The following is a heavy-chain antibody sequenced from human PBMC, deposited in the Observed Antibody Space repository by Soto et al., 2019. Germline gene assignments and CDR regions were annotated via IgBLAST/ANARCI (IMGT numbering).Heavy chain of an antibody. CDR3: AKGVPGSYGVSY. V-gene: IGHV3-23*01. Sequence: GGSLRLSCAASGFTFSSYAMSWVRQAPGKGLEWVSAISGGGGSTYYADSVKGRFTISRDNSKNTLYVQMNGLRAEDTAVYYCAKGVPGSYGVSYWGQGTLVTVSS. CDR1: GFTFSSYA. J-gene: IGHJ4*02. CDR2: ISGGGGST. D-gene: IGHD3-10*01.